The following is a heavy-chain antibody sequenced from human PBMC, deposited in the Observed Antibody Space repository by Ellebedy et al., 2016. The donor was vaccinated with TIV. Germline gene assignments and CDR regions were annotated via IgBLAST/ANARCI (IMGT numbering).Heavy chain of an antibody. V-gene: IGHV3-21*01. CDR2: ISDFSAYR. CDR1: GFTFSDYS. CDR3: ARDTVPAALDAFDI. J-gene: IGHJ3*02. Sequence: GKSLKISCTASGFTFSDYSMNWVRQAPGKGLEWVSSISDFSAYRFYADSVKGRFTISRDNAKNSLYLQMDSLRAEDTAVYYCARDTVPAALDAFDIWGQGTMVTVSS. D-gene: IGHD2-2*01.